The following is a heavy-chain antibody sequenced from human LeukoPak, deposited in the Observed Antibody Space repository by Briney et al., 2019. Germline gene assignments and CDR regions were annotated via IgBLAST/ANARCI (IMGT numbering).Heavy chain of an antibody. V-gene: IGHV1-2*02. CDR3: ARGALEYYYGSGSDFDY. Sequence: ASVKVFCKASGYTFTGYYMHWVRQAPGQGLEWMGWINPNSGGTNYAQKFQGRVTMTRDTSISTAYMVLSRLRSDDTAVYYCARGALEYYYGSGSDFDYWGQGTLVTVSS. CDR1: GYTFTGYY. CDR2: INPNSGGT. D-gene: IGHD3-10*01. J-gene: IGHJ4*02.